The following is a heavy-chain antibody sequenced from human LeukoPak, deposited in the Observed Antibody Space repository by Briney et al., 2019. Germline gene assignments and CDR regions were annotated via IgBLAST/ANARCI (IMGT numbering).Heavy chain of an antibody. CDR2: IRYDRRNQ. D-gene: IGHD3-10*01. CDR1: GFTFSSYG. CDR3: AKDFQFLWFGES. J-gene: IGHJ5*02. Sequence: PGGSLRLSCAASGFTFSSYGMHWVRQAPGKGLEWVAFIRYDRRNQYYADSVKGRFTISRDNSKNTLYLQMNSLRAEDTAIYYCAKDFQFLWFGESWGQGTLVTVSS. V-gene: IGHV3-30*02.